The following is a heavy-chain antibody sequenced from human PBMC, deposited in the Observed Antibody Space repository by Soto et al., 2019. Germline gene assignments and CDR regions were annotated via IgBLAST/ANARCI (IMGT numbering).Heavy chain of an antibody. CDR1: GGSFGGYY. CDR2: INHSGST. Sequence: SETLSLTCAVYGGSFGGYYWSWIRQPPGKGLEWIGEINHSGSTNYNPSLKSRVTISVDTSKNQFSLKLSSVTAADTAVYYCARGSRVKYCTNGVCYSGGWFDPWGQGTLVTVSS. J-gene: IGHJ5*02. D-gene: IGHD2-8*01. CDR3: ARGSRVKYCTNGVCYSGGWFDP. V-gene: IGHV4-34*01.